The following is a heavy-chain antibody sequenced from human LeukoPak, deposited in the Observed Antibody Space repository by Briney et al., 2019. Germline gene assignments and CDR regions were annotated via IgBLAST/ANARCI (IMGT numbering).Heavy chain of an antibody. CDR3: ARDQLWFGELFGRTSGYNWFDP. Sequence: SETLSLTCTVSGGSISSHYWSRIRQPPGKGLEWIGYIYYSGSTNYTNYNPSLKSRVTISVDTSKNQFSLKLSSVTAADTAVYYCARDQLWFGELFGRTSGYNWFDPWGQGTLVTVSS. CDR1: GGSISSHY. D-gene: IGHD3-10*01. CDR2: IYYSGSTNYT. J-gene: IGHJ5*02. V-gene: IGHV4-59*11.